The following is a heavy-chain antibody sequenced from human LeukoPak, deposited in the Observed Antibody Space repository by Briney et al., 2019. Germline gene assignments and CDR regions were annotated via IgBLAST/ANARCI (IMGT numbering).Heavy chain of an antibody. CDR2: ISAYNGNT. Sequence: ASVKVSCKASGYTFTSYGISWVRQAPGQGLEWMGWISAYNGNTNYAQKLQGRVTMTTDTSTSTAYMELRSLRSDDTAVYYCARDQIDYYDSSGFPFDYWGQGTLDTVSS. J-gene: IGHJ4*02. CDR3: ARDQIDYYDSSGFPFDY. V-gene: IGHV1-18*01. CDR1: GYTFTSYG. D-gene: IGHD3-22*01.